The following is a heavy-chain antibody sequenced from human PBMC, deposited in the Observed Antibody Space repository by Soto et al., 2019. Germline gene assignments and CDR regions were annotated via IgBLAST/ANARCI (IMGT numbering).Heavy chain of an antibody. CDR2: ICGSDGKT. D-gene: IGHD3-3*01. CDR1: GFSFSIYA. Sequence: GGSLRLSCAASGFSFSIYAMGWVRQAPGKGLEWVWMICGSDGKTFYADSVKGRFSISRDTSKNTSYLQMNSLRADDTAAYYCARWSYLDYWGQGTRVTVSS. CDR3: ARWSYLDY. V-gene: IGHV3-23*01. J-gene: IGHJ4*02.